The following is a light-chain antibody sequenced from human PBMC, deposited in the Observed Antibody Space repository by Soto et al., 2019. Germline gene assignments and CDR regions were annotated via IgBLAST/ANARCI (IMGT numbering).Light chain of an antibody. V-gene: IGKV3-11*01. Sequence: EIVLTQSPATLSLSPGARATLSCRASQSVSSDLAWYQQKPGQAPRLLIYDASNRATGIPARFSGSGSGTDFTLTISRLEPEDFAVYYCQQRSNWPAITFGQGTRLEIK. CDR2: DAS. CDR1: QSVSSD. J-gene: IGKJ5*01. CDR3: QQRSNWPAIT.